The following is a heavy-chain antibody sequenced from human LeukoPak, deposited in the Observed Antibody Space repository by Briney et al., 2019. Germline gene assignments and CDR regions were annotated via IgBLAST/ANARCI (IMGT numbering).Heavy chain of an antibody. D-gene: IGHD6-13*01. J-gene: IGHJ4*02. V-gene: IGHV4-59*08. CDR3: ARVQLRRYSSSSIWYYFDY. CDR1: GGSISSYY. CDR2: IYYSGST. Sequence: SETLSLTCTVSGGSISSYYWSWIRQPPGKGLEWIGYIYYSGSTNYNPSLKSRVTISVDTSKNQFSLKLSSVTAADTAVYYCARVQLRRYSSSSIWYYFDYWGQGTLVTVSS.